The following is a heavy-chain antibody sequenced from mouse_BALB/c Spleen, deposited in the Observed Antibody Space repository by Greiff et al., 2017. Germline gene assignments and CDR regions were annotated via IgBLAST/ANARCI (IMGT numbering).Heavy chain of an antibody. D-gene: IGHD1-1*01. V-gene: IGHV14-3*02. CDR3: ARYHYYYGSSYASYYAMDY. Sequence: EVQLQQSGAELVKPGASVKLSCTASGFNIKDTYMHWVKQRPEQGLEWIGRIDPANGNTKYDPKFQGKATITADTSSNTAYLQLSSLTSEDTAVYYCARYHYYYGSSYASYYAMDYWGQGTSVTVSS. CDR2: IDPANGNT. CDR1: GFNIKDTY. J-gene: IGHJ4*01.